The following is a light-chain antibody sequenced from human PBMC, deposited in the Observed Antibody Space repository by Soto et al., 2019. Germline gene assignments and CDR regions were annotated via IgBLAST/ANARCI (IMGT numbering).Light chain of an antibody. CDR3: SSYTSGTTLYV. CDR2: ASS. Sequence: QSALTQPASVSGSPGQSITISCTGTSSDVGGYNYVSWYQHHAGKAPRLMIYASSNRPSGVSHRLSGSRSGNTASLTISGLQAEDEADYYCSSYTSGTTLYVFGTGTKLTVL. V-gene: IGLV2-14*01. CDR1: SSDVGGYNY. J-gene: IGLJ1*01.